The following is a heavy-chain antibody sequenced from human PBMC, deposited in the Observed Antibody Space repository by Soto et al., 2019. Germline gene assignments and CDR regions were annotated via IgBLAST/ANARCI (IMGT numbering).Heavy chain of an antibody. CDR1: GYTLTSYG. CDR2: ISAYNGNT. J-gene: IGHJ3*02. Sequence: ASVKVSCKDSGYTLTSYGIRWVRQAPGQGLEWMGWISAYNGNTNYAQKLQGRVTMTTDTSTSTAYMELRSLRSDDTAVYYCARSGQYGDYAVLDIWGQGTMVTVS. D-gene: IGHD4-17*01. V-gene: IGHV1-18*01. CDR3: ARSGQYGDYAVLDI.